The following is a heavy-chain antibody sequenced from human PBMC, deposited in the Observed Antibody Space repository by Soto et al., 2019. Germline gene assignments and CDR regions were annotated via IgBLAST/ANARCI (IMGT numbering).Heavy chain of an antibody. CDR2: ISSSSSTI. V-gene: IGHV3-48*01. CDR1: GLTFSSYS. CDR3: ARSVTTWVGYFDY. Sequence: GGSLRLSCAASGLTFSSYSMNWVRQAPGKGLEWVSYISSSSSTIYYADSVKGRFTISRDNAKNSLYLQMNSLRAEDTAVYYCARSVTTWVGYFDYWGQGTLVTVSS. D-gene: IGHD4-17*01. J-gene: IGHJ4*02.